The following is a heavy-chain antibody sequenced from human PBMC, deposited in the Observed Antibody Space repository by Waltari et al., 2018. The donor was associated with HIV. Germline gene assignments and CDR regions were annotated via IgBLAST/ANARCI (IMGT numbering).Heavy chain of an antibody. CDR2: VDPEDGET. CDR1: GYTFNDSY. Sequence: EVHFVQSGPEVKKPGATMKISCAISGYTFNDSYIHWVREAPGKGLEWMGIVDPEDGETVYAEKFQDRRTISADTSTDTVYIELTGLRSDDTAIYYCASLAAAVYFDAWGQGSPLTVSS. J-gene: IGHJ4*02. CDR3: ASLAAAVYFDA. D-gene: IGHD6-13*01. V-gene: IGHV1-69-2*01.